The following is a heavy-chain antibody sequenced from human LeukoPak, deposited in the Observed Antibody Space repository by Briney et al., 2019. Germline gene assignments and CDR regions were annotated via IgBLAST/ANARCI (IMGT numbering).Heavy chain of an antibody. CDR2: ISSSSSYI. D-gene: IGHD6-19*01. CDR3: ASEQRIAVAGKGY. J-gene: IGHJ4*02. V-gene: IGHV3-21*01. Sequence: GGSLRLSCAASGFTFSSYSMNWVRQAPGKGLEWVSSISSSSSYIYYADSVKGRFTISRDNAKNSLYLQMNSLRAEDTAVYCCASEQRIAVAGKGYWGQGTLVTVSS. CDR1: GFTFSSYS.